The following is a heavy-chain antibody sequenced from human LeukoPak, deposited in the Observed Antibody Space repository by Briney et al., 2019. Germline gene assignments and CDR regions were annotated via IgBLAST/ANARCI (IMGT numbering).Heavy chain of an antibody. CDR1: GGSISSGGYY. CDR3: ARATAGSIVWMGYAFDI. D-gene: IGHD2-15*01. CDR2: IYYSGST. Sequence: SETLSLTCTVSGGSISSGGYYWGWIRQRPGKGLEWIGYIYYSGSTYYNPSLKSRVTISVDTSKNQFSLKLSSVTAADTAVYYCARATAGSIVWMGYAFDIWGQGTMVTVSS. V-gene: IGHV4-31*03. J-gene: IGHJ3*02.